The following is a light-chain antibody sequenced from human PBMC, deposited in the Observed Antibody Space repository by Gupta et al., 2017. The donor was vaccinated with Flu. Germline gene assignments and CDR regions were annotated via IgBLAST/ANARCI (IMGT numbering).Light chain of an antibody. V-gene: IGKV1-5*03. J-gene: IGKJ1*01. Sequence: DIQMTQSPSTLSASVGDRVTITCRASQSISNWLAWYQQKPGKAPKLLIYKASSVESGVPSRFSGSGSGTXFTLTIXILHPDDFATYYCQQDNSYPWTFGXGTKVEIK. CDR2: KAS. CDR1: QSISNW. CDR3: QQDNSYPWT.